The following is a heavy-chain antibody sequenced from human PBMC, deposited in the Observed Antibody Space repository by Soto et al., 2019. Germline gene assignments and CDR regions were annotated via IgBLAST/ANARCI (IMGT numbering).Heavy chain of an antibody. Sequence: ASVKVSCKASGGTFSSYAISWVRQAPGQGLEWMGGIIPIFGTANYAQKFQGRVTITADESTSTAYMELSSLRSEDTAVYYCARGDYYDSSGYYSVYYYFDYWGQGTLVTVSS. CDR2: IIPIFGTA. D-gene: IGHD3-22*01. V-gene: IGHV1-69*13. CDR3: ARGDYYDSSGYYSVYYYFDY. J-gene: IGHJ4*02. CDR1: GGTFSSYA.